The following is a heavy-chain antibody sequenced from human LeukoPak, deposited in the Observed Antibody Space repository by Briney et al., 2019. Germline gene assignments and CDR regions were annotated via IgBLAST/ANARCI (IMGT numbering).Heavy chain of an antibody. CDR2: ISSSDSTI. V-gene: IGHV3-48*03. D-gene: IGHD4-23*01. J-gene: IGHJ4*02. CDR3: ARDYGGSSPFDY. Sequence: GGSLRLSCAASGFTFSSYEMHWVRQAPGKGLEWVSYISSSDSTIYYADSVKGRFTISRDNAKNSLYLRMNSLRAEDTAVYYCARDYGGSSPFDYWGQGTLVTVSS. CDR1: GFTFSSYE.